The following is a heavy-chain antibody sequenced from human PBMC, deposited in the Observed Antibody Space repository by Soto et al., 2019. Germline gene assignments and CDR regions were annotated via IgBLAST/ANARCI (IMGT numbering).Heavy chain of an antibody. CDR1: GFTFSSYP. CDR3: VRGTNGWRGMDY. CDR2: ITEDGSGT. J-gene: IGHJ4*02. Sequence: GGSLRLACATSGFTFSSYPIHWVRQAPGKGPVWVSRITEDGSGTTYADSVKGRFTVTRDNAKNTMYLQMSGLGAEDTAVYHCVRGTNGWRGMDYWGQGTLVTVSS. V-gene: IGHV3-74*01. D-gene: IGHD2-8*01.